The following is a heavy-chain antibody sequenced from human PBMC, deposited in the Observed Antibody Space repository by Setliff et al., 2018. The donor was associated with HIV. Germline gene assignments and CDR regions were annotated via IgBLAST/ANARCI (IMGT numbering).Heavy chain of an antibody. CDR3: ARAGTIGVSAVFFDP. J-gene: IGHJ5*02. V-gene: IGHV4-61*09. D-gene: IGHD1-1*01. CDR2: VYVAGTV. CDR1: GGSMSSGSYS. Sequence: SETLSLTCSVSGGSMSSGSYSWTWLRQPAGKEPELIGHVYVAGTVIYNPSLASRLTISIVPSKNQFSLDLTSVTAADTGKYYCARAGTIGVSAVFFDPWGQGIPVTV.